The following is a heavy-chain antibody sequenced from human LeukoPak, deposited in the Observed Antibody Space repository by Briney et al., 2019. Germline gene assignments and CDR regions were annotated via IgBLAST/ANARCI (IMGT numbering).Heavy chain of an antibody. CDR2: ITPIFGTA. Sequence: SVKVSCKASGGTFSSYAISWVRQAPGQGLEWMGGITPIFGTANYAQKFQGRVTITADESTSTAYMELSSLRSEDTAVYYCASASGSYRPRRPAVLPDLWGRGTLVTVSS. CDR1: GGTFSSYA. D-gene: IGHD1-26*01. V-gene: IGHV1-69*13. J-gene: IGHJ2*01. CDR3: ASASGSYRPRRPAVLPDL.